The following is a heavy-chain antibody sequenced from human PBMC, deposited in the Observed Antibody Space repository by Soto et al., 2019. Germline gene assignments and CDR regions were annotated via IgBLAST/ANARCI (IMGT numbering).Heavy chain of an antibody. CDR3: ASRYYDFWSGYYGYGLDV. J-gene: IGHJ6*02. CDR2: ISGSGGST. Sequence: QPGGSLRLSCAASGFTFSSYAMSWVRQAPGKGLEWVSAISGSGGSTYYADSVKGRFTISRDNSKNTLYLQMNSLRAEDTAVYYCASRYYDFWSGYYGYGLDVWGQGTTVTVSS. V-gene: IGHV3-23*01. CDR1: GFTFSSYA. D-gene: IGHD3-3*01.